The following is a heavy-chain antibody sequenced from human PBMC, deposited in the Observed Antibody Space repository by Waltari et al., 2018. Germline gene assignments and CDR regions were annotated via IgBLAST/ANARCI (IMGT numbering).Heavy chain of an antibody. CDR1: GFDLRSYW. D-gene: IGHD3-10*01. Sequence: LVESGGDLVQPGGSLRLTCAASGFDLRSYWMSWVRQAPGKGLGWVANSKYDGSLPYYEDSVGGRLTISRDNAKNSLYLEMNNVRVDDTAVYYCARGSAYYIRFWDLWGQGTLVTVAS. CDR2: SKYDGSLP. V-gene: IGHV3-7*03. CDR3: ARGSAYYIRFWDL. J-gene: IGHJ1*01.